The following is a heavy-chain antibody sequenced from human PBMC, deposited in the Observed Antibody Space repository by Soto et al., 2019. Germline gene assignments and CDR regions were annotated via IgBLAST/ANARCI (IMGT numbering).Heavy chain of an antibody. CDR1: GGTFSSYA. CDR2: IIPIFGTA. D-gene: IGHD3-3*01. CDR3: ARATHYDFWSGYYYYGMDV. Sequence: QVQLVQSGAEVKKPGSSVKVSCKASGGTFSSYAISWVRQAPGQGLEWMGGIIPIFGTANYAQKFQGRVTITADESTSTAYMELSSLRSEDTAVYYCARATHYDFWSGYYYYGMDVWGQWTTVTVSS. V-gene: IGHV1-69*01. J-gene: IGHJ6*02.